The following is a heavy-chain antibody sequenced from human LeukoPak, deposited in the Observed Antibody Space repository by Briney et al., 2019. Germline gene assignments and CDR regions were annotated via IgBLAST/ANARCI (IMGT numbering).Heavy chain of an antibody. D-gene: IGHD3-22*01. CDR3: IAIWYYYDRNAAEGPI. CDR1: GFTFSGSA. CDR2: IRSKANSYAT. J-gene: IGHJ3*02. Sequence: GGSLRLSCAASGFTFSGSAMHWVRQASGKGLEWVGRIRSKANSYATAYAASVKGRFTISRDDSKNTAYLQMNSLKTEDTAVYYCIAIWYYYDRNAAEGPIWGQGTMVTVSS. V-gene: IGHV3-73*01.